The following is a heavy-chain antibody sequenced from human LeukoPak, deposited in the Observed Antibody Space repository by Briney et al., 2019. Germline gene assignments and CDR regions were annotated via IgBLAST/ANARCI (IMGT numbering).Heavy chain of an antibody. V-gene: IGHV3-23*01. CDR2: ISGGGGTT. J-gene: IGHJ4*02. D-gene: IGHD3-16*01. Sequence: GGSLRLSCAASGFTFRSYSMSWVRQAPGKGLEWVSTISGGGGTTYYADSVKGRFTISRDNSKNTTYLQMNSLTAEDTAVYYCAKDRLRYFDYWGQGTLVTVSS. CDR1: GFTFRSYS. CDR3: AKDRLRYFDY.